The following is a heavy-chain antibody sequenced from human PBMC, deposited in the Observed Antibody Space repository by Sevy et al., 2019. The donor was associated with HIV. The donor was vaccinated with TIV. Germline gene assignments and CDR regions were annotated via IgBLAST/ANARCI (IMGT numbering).Heavy chain of an antibody. J-gene: IGHJ4*02. V-gene: IGHV3-23*01. CDR2: ISGSGGST. CDR1: GFTFSSYA. CDR3: AKILSSMIVVGPDY. Sequence: GSLRLSCAASGFTFSSYAMSWVRQAPGKGLEWVSAISGSGGSTYYADSVKGRFTISRDNSKNTLYLQMNSLRAEDTAVYYCAKILSSMIVVGPDYWGQGTLVTVSS. D-gene: IGHD3-22*01.